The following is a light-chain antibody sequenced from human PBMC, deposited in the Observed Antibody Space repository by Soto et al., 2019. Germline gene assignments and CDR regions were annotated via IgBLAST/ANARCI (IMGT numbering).Light chain of an antibody. CDR2: ATS. J-gene: IGKJ1*01. CDR3: QQSYSSLWT. Sequence: DIHMTQSPSSLSASVGDRVTITCRASQSISRTLNWYQQEPGKAPKLLIYATSTSQSGVPSRFSGSGSGTDFTLTISSLQPEDSAAYYCQQSYSSLWTFGQGTKVDIK. CDR1: QSISRT. V-gene: IGKV1-39*01.